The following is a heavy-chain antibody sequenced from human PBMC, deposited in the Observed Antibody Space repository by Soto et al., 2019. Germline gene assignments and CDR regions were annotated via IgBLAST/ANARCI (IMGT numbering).Heavy chain of an antibody. CDR1: GFSLATKGVG. D-gene: IGHD3-16*02. CDR2: IYWDDDR. V-gene: IGHV2-5*02. Sequence: QITLKESGPTEVKPTETLALTCTFSGFSLATKGVGVGWIRQPPGEALEWIAVIYWDDDRRYSPSLETRRRITKDTSKPQVVLTMTNMDFVDTATYYCAHLMITYGGVVGDDAFDLWGQGTVVTVSS. CDR3: AHLMITYGGVVGDDAFDL. J-gene: IGHJ3*01.